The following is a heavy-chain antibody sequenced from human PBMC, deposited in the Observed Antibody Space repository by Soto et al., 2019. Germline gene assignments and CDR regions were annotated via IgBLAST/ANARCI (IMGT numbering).Heavy chain of an antibody. CDR3: ARVMLISVRSTDAFYI. V-gene: IGHV4-59*01. J-gene: IGHJ3*02. Sequence: PSETLSLTCSVSGDSITRYYWSWIRQPPGKGLEWIGYVYYSGSTNYNSSLKSRVTISLDTSKSQFSLRLSSVTAADTAVYYCARVMLISVRSTDAFYIWGQGTMVTVSS. D-gene: IGHD3-16*01. CDR1: GDSITRYY. CDR2: VYYSGST.